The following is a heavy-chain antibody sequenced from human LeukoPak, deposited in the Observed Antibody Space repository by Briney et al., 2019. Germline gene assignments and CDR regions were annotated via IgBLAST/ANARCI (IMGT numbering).Heavy chain of an antibody. D-gene: IGHD5-12*01. V-gene: IGHV1-69*05. J-gene: IGHJ5*02. CDR1: GGTFRSYA. CDR3: ARAPHPIVANRGVYWFDP. Sequence: ASVKVSCKASGGTFRSYAISWVRQAPGQGLEWMGRIIPIFGTANYAQKFQGRVTITTDESTSTAYMELSSLRSEDTAVYYCARAPHPIVANRGVYWFDPWGQGTLVTVSS. CDR2: IIPIFGTA.